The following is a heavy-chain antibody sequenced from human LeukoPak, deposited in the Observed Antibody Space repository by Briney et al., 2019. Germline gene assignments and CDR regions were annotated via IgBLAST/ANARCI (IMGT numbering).Heavy chain of an antibody. D-gene: IGHD2-15*01. CDR3: AGGQGWHFDL. Sequence: PGGSLRLSCAASGITFSSLWMSWFRQAPGKGLEWVADIKHDGSEEHYVASVKSRFTISRDNAKLYLQLNSLRAEDTAVYYCAGGQGWHFDLWGLGTLITVSS. J-gene: IGHJ2*01. CDR1: GITFSSLW. V-gene: IGHV3-7*01. CDR2: IKHDGSEE.